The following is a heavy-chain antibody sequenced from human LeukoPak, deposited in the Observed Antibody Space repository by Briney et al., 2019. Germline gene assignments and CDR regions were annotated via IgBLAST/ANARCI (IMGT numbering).Heavy chain of an antibody. V-gene: IGHV4-39*07. Sequence: SETLSLTCTVSGGSISTSNHYWGWIRQPPGKGLEWIGNIFYSGTTYYSPSLKSRVTISLDTSRNQFSLKLNSVTAADTAVYYCASRKLGNDYWGQGTLVTVSS. CDR3: ASRKLGNDY. CDR1: GGSISTSNHY. J-gene: IGHJ4*02. D-gene: IGHD7-27*01. CDR2: IFYSGTT.